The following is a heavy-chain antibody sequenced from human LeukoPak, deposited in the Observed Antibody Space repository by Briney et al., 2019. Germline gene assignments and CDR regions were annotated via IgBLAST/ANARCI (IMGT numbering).Heavy chain of an antibody. CDR3: ARVHSSGWPVYYYYMDV. V-gene: IGHV4-4*02. CDR1: GGSISSSNW. D-gene: IGHD6-19*01. CDR2: IYHSGST. J-gene: IGHJ6*03. Sequence: PSGTLSLTCAVSGGSISSSNWWSWVRQPPGKGLEWIGEIYHSGSTNYNPSLKSRVTISVDKSKNQFSLKLSSVTAADTAVYYCARVHSSGWPVYYYYMDVWGKGTTVTVSS.